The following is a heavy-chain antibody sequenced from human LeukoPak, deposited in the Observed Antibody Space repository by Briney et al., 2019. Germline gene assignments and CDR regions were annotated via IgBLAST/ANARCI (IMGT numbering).Heavy chain of an antibody. CDR1: GYTFTSYG. V-gene: IGHV1-8*03. D-gene: IGHD1-26*01. CDR3: ARTLRPYWYSGSHDAFDI. J-gene: IGHJ3*02. Sequence: ASVKVSCKASGYTFTSYGISWVRQAPGQGLEWMGWMNPNSGNTDYAQMFQGRITITRNTSISTAYMELSSLRSEDTAVYYCARTLRPYWYSGSHDAFDIWGQGTMVTVSS. CDR2: MNPNSGNT.